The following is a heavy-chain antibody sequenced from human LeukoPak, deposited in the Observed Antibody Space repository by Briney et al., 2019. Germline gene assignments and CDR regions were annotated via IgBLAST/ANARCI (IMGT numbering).Heavy chain of an antibody. CDR1: GYTLTELS. CDR3: ATRRGNSYLYYFDY. Sequence: ASVKVSCKVSGYTLTELSMHWVRQAPGKGREGMGGFYPEDGETIYAQKFQGRVTMTEDTSTHTAYMELSSLRSEDTAVYYCATRRGNSYLYYFDYWGQGTLVTVSS. V-gene: IGHV1-24*01. D-gene: IGHD5-18*01. J-gene: IGHJ4*02. CDR2: FYPEDGET.